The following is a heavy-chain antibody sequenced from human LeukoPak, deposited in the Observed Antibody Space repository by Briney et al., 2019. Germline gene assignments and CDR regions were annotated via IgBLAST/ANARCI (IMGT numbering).Heavy chain of an antibody. J-gene: IGHJ6*03. Sequence: PSETLSLTCTVSGGSISSSSYYWGWIRQPPGKGLEWIGSIYYSGSTYYNPSLKSRVTISVDTSKNQFSLKLSSVTAADTAVYYCARSVEGYCSGGSCYYYSYYMDVWGKGTTVTVSS. CDR2: IYYSGST. D-gene: IGHD2-15*01. V-gene: IGHV4-39*07. CDR1: GGSISSSSYY. CDR3: ARSVEGYCSGGSCYYYSYYMDV.